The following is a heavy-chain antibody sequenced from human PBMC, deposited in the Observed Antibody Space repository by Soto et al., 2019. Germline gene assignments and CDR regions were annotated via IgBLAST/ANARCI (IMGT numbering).Heavy chain of an antibody. D-gene: IGHD3-22*01. V-gene: IGHV3-7*05. CDR1: GFTLRNYW. Sequence: EVQQVESGGGLVQPGGSLRLSCAASGFTLRNYWMAWVRQAPGKGLEWVANIIQDGSEKLYVDSAKRRFTISRDNATSSLYSQMNSLRPQDTAVFYCARPHHRETRGYRHFHLRGRGTMVAVSS. CDR3: ARPHHRETRGYRHFHL. CDR2: IIQDGSEK. J-gene: IGHJ2*01.